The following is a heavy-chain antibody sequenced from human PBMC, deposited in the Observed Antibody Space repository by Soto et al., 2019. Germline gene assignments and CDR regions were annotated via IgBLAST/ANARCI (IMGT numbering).Heavy chain of an antibody. CDR3: ARAHSPRGSYGSGSYYFDY. CDR1: GFTFSDYY. J-gene: IGHJ4*02. CDR2: ISYDGSNK. Sequence: GGSLRLSCAASGFTFSDYYMSWIRQAPGKGLEWVAVISYDGSNKYYADSVKGRFTISRDNSKNTLYLQMNSLRAEDTAVYYCARAHSPRGSYGSGSYYFDYWGQGTLVTVSS. V-gene: IGHV3-30-3*01. D-gene: IGHD3-10*01.